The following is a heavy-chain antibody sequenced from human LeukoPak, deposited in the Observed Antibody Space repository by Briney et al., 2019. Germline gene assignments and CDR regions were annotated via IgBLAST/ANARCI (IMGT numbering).Heavy chain of an antibody. V-gene: IGHV3-23*01. Sequence: GGSLRRSRAASGFTLSSYAMSWVRQAPGKGLERVSAFDGSGGSTYYADSVKGRFTISKDSSKNTLYLQMNSLRAEDTAVYYCARGISSANWYFDLWGRGTLVTVSS. D-gene: IGHD3-16*01. J-gene: IGHJ2*01. CDR1: GFTLSSYA. CDR3: ARGISSANWYFDL. CDR2: FDGSGGST.